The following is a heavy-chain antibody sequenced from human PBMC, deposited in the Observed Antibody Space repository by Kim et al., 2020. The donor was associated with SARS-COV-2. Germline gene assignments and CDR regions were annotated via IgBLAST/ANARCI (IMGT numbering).Heavy chain of an antibody. Sequence: NYAQKLQDRVTMTTDTSTSTAYMELRSLRSDDTAVYYCATDYGDSYFDYWGQATLVTVSS. CDR3: ATDYGDSYFDY. J-gene: IGHJ4*02. D-gene: IGHD4-17*01. V-gene: IGHV1-18*01.